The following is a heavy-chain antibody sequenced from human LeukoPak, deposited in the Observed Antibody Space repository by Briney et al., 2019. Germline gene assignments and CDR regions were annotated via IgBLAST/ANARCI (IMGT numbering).Heavy chain of an antibody. CDR2: ISGSGGST. J-gene: IGHJ4*02. Sequence: PGGSLRLSCAASGFTFNIYAMSWVRQAPGKGLEWVSAISGSGGSTYYADSVKGRFTISRDNSKNTLYLQMNSLRAEDTAVYYCAKLIVGATTHYFDYWGQGTLVTVSS. V-gene: IGHV3-23*01. CDR3: AKLIVGATTHYFDY. CDR1: GFTFNIYA. D-gene: IGHD1-26*01.